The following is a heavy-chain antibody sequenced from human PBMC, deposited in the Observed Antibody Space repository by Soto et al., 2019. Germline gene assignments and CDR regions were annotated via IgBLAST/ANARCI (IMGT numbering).Heavy chain of an antibody. CDR1: GYTFTGYY. CDR2: INPNSGTT. J-gene: IGHJ6*02. Sequence: ASVKVSCKASGYTFTGYYLHWVRQAPGHGLEWMGWINPNSGTTKHAQDFQDRVTLTRDTSISSAYLELKDLRSDDTAVYYCARDPSCSGGSCPKSPKADVWGQGTTVTVSS. CDR3: ARDPSCSGGSCPKSPKADV. D-gene: IGHD2-15*01. V-gene: IGHV1-2*02.